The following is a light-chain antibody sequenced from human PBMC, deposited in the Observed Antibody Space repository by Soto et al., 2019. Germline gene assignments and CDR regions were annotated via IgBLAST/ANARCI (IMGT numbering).Light chain of an antibody. CDR1: SSDVGGYNY. CDR3: SSYTSSSTLVYV. Sequence: QSALTQPASASGSPGQSITISCTGTSSDVGGYNYVSWYQQHPGKAPKLMIYEVSNRPSGVSNRFSGSKSGNTASLTISGLQAEDEADYYCSSYTSSSTLVYVFGTGTKVTVL. V-gene: IGLV2-14*01. J-gene: IGLJ1*01. CDR2: EVS.